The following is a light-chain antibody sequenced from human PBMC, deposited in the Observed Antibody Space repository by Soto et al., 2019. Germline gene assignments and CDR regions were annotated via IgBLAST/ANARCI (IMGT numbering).Light chain of an antibody. CDR3: QSYDSSLSGWV. CDR1: SSNIGAGYD. CDR2: GNS. Sequence: QSVLTQPPSVSGAPGQRVTITRTGSSSNIGAGYDVHWYQPLPGTAPKLLIYGNSNRPSGVPDRFSGSNSGTSASLAITGLQAEDEADYYCQSYDSSLSGWVFGGGTKLTVL. V-gene: IGLV1-40*01. J-gene: IGLJ3*02.